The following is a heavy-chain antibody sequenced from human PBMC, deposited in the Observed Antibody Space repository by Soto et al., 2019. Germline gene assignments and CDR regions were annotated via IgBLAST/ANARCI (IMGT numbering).Heavy chain of an antibody. CDR1: GFTFSSYG. Sequence: GGSLRLSCAASGFTFSSYGMHWVRQAPGKGLEWVAVISYDGSNKYYADSVKGRFTISRDNSKNTLYLQMNSLRAEDTAVYYCAKDWQDIVVVVAAPTGYYGMDVWGQGTTVTVSS. CDR3: AKDWQDIVVVVAAPTGYYGMDV. J-gene: IGHJ6*02. CDR2: ISYDGSNK. V-gene: IGHV3-30*18. D-gene: IGHD2-15*01.